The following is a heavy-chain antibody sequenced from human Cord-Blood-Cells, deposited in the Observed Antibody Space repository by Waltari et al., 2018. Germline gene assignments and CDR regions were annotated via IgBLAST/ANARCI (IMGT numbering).Heavy chain of an antibody. Sequence: QVQLVQSGAEVKKPGASVKVSCKVSGYTLTELSMHWVRQAPGKGLEWMGGFDPEDGETTYAHKLQGRVTMTEDTSTATAYMELSSLSSEDTAVYYCATVGYCTNGVCYIDDAFDIWGQGTMVTVSS. CDR3: ATVGYCTNGVCYIDDAFDI. D-gene: IGHD2-8*01. CDR1: GYTLTELS. V-gene: IGHV1-24*01. CDR2: FDPEDGET. J-gene: IGHJ3*02.